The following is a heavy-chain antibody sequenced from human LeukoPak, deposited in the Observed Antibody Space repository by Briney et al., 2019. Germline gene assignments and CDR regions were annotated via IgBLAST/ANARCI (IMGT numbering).Heavy chain of an antibody. J-gene: IGHJ4*02. V-gene: IGHV4-34*01. D-gene: IGHD6-19*01. CDR2: INHSGST. CDR1: GGSFSGYY. Sequence: SETLSLTCAVYGGSFSGYYWSWIRQPPGKGLEWIGEINHSGSTNYNPSLKSRVTISVDTSKNQFSLNLSSVTAADTAVYYCARHIAVGGRNGFSVWGQGTLVTVSS. CDR3: ARHIAVGGRNGFSV.